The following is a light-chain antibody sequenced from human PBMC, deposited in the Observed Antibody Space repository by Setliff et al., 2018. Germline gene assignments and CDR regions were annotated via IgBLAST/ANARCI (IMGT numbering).Light chain of an antibody. CDR3: QQYYGTPPT. CDR2: WAS. V-gene: IGKV4-1*01. J-gene: IGKJ1*01. CDR1: QSILYTSNNKNY. Sequence: DIVMTQSPDSLAVSLGERATINCKSSQSILYTSNNKNYLAWYQQKPRQPPKLLIYWASTRESGVPDRFSGSGSGTDFTLTISSLQAEDVAVYYCQQYYGTPPTFGQGTRWIS.